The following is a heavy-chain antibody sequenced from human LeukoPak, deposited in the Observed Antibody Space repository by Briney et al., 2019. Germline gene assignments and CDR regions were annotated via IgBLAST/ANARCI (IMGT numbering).Heavy chain of an antibody. J-gene: IGHJ6*02. Sequence: GGSLRLSCEASGFTFSSYAMNWVRQAPGKGLEWVAVIWYDGSNKYYADSVKGRFTISRDNSKNTLYLQMNSLRAEDTAVYYCARESGNGYSSGWYPYYYYGMDVWGQGTTVTVSS. V-gene: IGHV3-33*08. CDR2: IWYDGSNK. D-gene: IGHD6-19*01. CDR3: ARESGNGYSSGWYPYYYYGMDV. CDR1: GFTFSSYA.